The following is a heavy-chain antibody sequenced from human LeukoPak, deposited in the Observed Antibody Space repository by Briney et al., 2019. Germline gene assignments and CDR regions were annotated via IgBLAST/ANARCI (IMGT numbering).Heavy chain of an antibody. D-gene: IGHD4-17*01. J-gene: IGHJ3*02. CDR1: GYTFTSYD. CDR2: ISAYNGNT. Sequence: ASVKVSCKASGYTFTSYDISWVRQAPGQGLEWMGWISAYNGNTNYAQKLQGRVTMTTDTSTSTAYMELRSLRSDDTAVYYCARVEDYGDAFDIWGQGTMVTVSS. CDR3: ARVEDYGDAFDI. V-gene: IGHV1-18*01.